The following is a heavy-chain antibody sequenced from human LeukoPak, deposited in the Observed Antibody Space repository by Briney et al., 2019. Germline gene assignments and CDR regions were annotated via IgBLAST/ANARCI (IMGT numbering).Heavy chain of an antibody. J-gene: IGHJ4*02. CDR3: ARALRRYNWNEVVSAFYY. Sequence: GGSLRLSCAASGFTFSSYWMTWVRQAPGKWLEWVANIGEDGSEKYYVDSVKGRFTISRHNAKNSLYLQVNSLRAEDTAVYYCARALRRYNWNEVVSAFYYWGQGTLVTVSS. D-gene: IGHD1-1*01. V-gene: IGHV3-7*01. CDR2: IGEDGSEK. CDR1: GFTFSSYW.